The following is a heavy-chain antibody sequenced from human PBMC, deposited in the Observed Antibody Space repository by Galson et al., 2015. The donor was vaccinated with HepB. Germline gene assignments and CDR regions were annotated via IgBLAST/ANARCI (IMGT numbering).Heavy chain of an antibody. V-gene: IGHV3-30*18. J-gene: IGHJ4*02. CDR3: AKDRYSLVGGFGELLSDFDY. D-gene: IGHD3-10*01. Sequence: SLRLSCAASGFNFRSYGTHWVRQAPGKGLEWVAFISYDGSNNYYADSVKGRFTVSRDKSKNTLYLQMNSLRAEDTAVYYCAKDRYSLVGGFGELLSDFDYWGQGTLVTVSS. CDR1: GFNFRSYG. CDR2: ISYDGSNN.